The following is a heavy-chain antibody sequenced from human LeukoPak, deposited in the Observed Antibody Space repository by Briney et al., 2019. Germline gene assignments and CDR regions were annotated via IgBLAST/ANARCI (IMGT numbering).Heavy chain of an antibody. CDR1: GFTFGSYA. Sequence: GGSLRLPCAPSGFTFGSYALSWVRQAPGKGLEWVSAISGSGGSAYYADSVKGRFTISRDNSKNTLYLQMNSRRAEDTALYYCAKGIRGRDGYNWDYWGQGTLVTVSS. CDR2: ISGSGGSA. J-gene: IGHJ4*02. D-gene: IGHD5-24*01. CDR3: AKGIRGRDGYNWDY. V-gene: IGHV3-23*01.